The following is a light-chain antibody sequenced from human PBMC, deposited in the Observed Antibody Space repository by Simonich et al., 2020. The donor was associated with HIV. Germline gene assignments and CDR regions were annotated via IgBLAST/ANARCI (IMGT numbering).Light chain of an antibody. V-gene: IGLV1-44*01. CDR2: RNN. J-gene: IGLJ3*02. CDR3: AAWDDSLNGWV. CDR1: SSNIGSDT. Sequence: SVLTQPPSASGTPGQRVTISCSGSSSNIGSDTVNWYQQLPGTAPKLLIYRNNQRPSGVPDRFSGSKSGTSASRASSGLQSEDEADYYCAAWDDSLNGWVFGGGTKLTVL.